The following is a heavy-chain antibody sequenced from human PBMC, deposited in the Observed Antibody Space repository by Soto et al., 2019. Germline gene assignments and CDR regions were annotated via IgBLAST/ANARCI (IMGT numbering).Heavy chain of an antibody. CDR1: EFTCSGRS. J-gene: IGHJ6*03. CDR3: ARGWFGPGV. CDR2: IDKVGTDS. Sequence: EVQLVESGGGLVQPGGSLRLSCAASEFTCSGRSVHWGRQAPGKGLVWVSGIDKVGTDSTYADSVKGRFTSSRDNAKNTVYLQMNSLRVEDTAVYYCARGWFGPGVWGKGTTVTVSS. V-gene: IGHV3-74*01. D-gene: IGHD3-10*01.